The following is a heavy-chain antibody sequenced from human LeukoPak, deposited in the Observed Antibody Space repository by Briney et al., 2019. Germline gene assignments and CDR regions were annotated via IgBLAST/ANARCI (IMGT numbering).Heavy chain of an antibody. CDR2: IIPILGIA. V-gene: IGHV1-69*04. Sequence: ASVKVSCKASGGTFSSYAISWVRQAPGQGLEWMGRIIPILGIANYAQKFQGRVTITADKSMSTAYMELSSLRSEDTAVYYCASEVVATITPIYWGQGTLVTVSS. CDR1: GGTFSSYA. CDR3: ASEVVATITPIY. D-gene: IGHD5-12*01. J-gene: IGHJ4*02.